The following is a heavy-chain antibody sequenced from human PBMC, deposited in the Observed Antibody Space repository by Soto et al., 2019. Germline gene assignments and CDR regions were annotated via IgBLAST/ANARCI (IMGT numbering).Heavy chain of an antibody. V-gene: IGHV3-74*01. CDR3: ARDCEGY. Sequence: EVQLVESGGGLVQPGGSLRLSCAASGFIFSNYWMHWVRQVPGKGLVWVSRINTDGSATSYADSVKGRFTVSRDNAKNTQYLQMNSLRVEDTAVYYCARDCEGYWGQGTLVTVSS. J-gene: IGHJ4*02. D-gene: IGHD2-21*01. CDR1: GFIFSNYW. CDR2: INTDGSAT.